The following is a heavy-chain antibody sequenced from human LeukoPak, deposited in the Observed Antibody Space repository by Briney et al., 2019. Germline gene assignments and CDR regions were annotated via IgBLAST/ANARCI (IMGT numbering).Heavy chain of an antibody. J-gene: IGHJ4*02. CDR3: AREVAAAGTLDY. CDR1: GGSFSGYY. D-gene: IGHD6-13*01. Sequence: PSETLSLTCAVYGGSFSGYYWSWIRQPPGKGLEWIGEINHSGSTNYNPSLKSRVTISVDTSKNRFSLKLSSVTAADTAVYYCAREVAAAGTLDYWGQGTLVTVSS. V-gene: IGHV4-34*01. CDR2: INHSGST.